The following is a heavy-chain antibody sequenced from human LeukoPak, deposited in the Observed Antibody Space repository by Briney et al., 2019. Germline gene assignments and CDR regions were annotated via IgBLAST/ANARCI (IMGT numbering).Heavy chain of an antibody. CDR3: ARSRRRYDSSGYYAGY. J-gene: IGHJ4*02. V-gene: IGHV4-31*03. CDR1: GGSISSGGYY. Sequence: PSETLSLTCTVSGGSISSGGYYWSWIRQHPGKGLEWIGYIYYSGSTYYNPSLKSRVTISVDTSKNQFSLKLSSVTAADTAVYYCARSRRRYDSSGYYAGYWGQGTLVTVSS. CDR2: IYYSGST. D-gene: IGHD3-22*01.